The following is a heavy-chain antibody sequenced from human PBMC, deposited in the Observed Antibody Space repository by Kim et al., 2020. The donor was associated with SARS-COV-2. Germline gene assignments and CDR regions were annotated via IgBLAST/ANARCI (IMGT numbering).Heavy chain of an antibody. Sequence: YLDPGKGRFTTSRDHSKITLFLQMNNLRTDDTAVYYCARVGTISTDWFDPWGQGTLVTVSS. J-gene: IGHJ5*02. CDR3: ARVGTISTDWFDP. D-gene: IGHD1-1*01. V-gene: IGHV3-30*01.